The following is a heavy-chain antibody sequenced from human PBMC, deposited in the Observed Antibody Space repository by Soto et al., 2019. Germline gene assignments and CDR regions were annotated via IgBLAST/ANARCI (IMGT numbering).Heavy chain of an antibody. CDR1: GGTFSSYT. CDR3: ASLPEDYGDHVVAIDY. J-gene: IGHJ4*02. Sequence: QVQLVQSGAEVKKPGSSVKVSCKASGGTFSSYTISWVRQAPGQGLEWMGRIIPILGIANYAQKFQGRVTITADKSTSTAYMELSSLRSEDTAVYYCASLPEDYGDHVVAIDYWGQGTLVTVSS. V-gene: IGHV1-69*02. CDR2: IIPILGIA. D-gene: IGHD4-17*01.